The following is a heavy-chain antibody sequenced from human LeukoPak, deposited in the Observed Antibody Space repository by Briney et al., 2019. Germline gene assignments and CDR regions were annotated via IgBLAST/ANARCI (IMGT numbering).Heavy chain of an antibody. D-gene: IGHD6-25*01. CDR1: GGTFRTFA. CDR3: GLSGNYYYYYMDV. Sequence: SVKVSCKASGGTFRTFAVSWVRQAPGQGLEWMGGIIPIFGIPDSAQKFQGRLTITADESTTTAYMELSSLRSDDTAIYYCGLSGNYYYYYMDVWGKGTTVTISS. V-gene: IGHV1-69*13. J-gene: IGHJ6*03. CDR2: IIPIFGIP.